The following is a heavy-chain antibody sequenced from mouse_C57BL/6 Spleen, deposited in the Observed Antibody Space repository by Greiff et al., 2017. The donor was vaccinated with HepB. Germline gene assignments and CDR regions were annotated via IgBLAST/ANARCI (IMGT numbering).Heavy chain of an antibody. V-gene: IGHV1-80*01. Sequence: VQLQQSGAELVKPGASVKISCKASGYAFSSYWMNWVKQRPGKGLEWIGQIYPGDGDTNYNGKFKGKATLTADKSSSTAYMQLSSLTSEDSAFYFCARLGNYHYAMDFWGQGTSGTVSS. J-gene: IGHJ4*01. CDR2: IYPGDGDT. CDR1: GYAFSSYW. CDR3: ARLGNYHYAMDF.